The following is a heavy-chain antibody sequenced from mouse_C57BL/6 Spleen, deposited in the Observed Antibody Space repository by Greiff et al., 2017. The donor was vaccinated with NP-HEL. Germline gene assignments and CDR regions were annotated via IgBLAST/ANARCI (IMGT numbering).Heavy chain of an antibody. CDR1: GFSLTSYG. J-gene: IGHJ4*01. CDR2: IWSDGST. Sequence: VMLKESGPGLVAPSQSLSITCTVSGFSLTSYGVHWVRQPPGKGLEWLVVIWSDGSTTYNSALKSRLSISKDNSKSQVFLKMNSLQTDDTAMYYCARQLGRRGYAMDYWGQGTSVTVSS. V-gene: IGHV2-6-1*01. CDR3: ARQLGRRGYAMDY. D-gene: IGHD4-1*01.